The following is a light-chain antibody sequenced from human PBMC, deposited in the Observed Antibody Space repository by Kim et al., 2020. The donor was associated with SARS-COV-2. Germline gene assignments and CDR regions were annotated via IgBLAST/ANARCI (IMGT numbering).Light chain of an antibody. CDR2: GAS. CDR3: QQSNNWLRT. CDR1: QSVSSN. Sequence: VSPRERAALSCRARQSVSSNIAWYQQKPGQAPRLLIYGASTRATGIPARFSGSGSGTEFTLTISSLQSEDFAVYYCQQSNNWLRTFGQGTKVDIK. V-gene: IGKV3-15*01. J-gene: IGKJ1*01.